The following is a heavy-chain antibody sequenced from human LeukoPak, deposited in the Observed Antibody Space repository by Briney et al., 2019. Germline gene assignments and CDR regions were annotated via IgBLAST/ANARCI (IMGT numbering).Heavy chain of an antibody. Sequence: GESLKISCKGSGYSFTTYWIGWVRQMPGKGLEWMGTIYPGASGTRYSPSFQGQVTISADKSISTAYLQWSSLKASDTAMYYCARPTGLRFFDYWGQGTLVTVSS. CDR3: ARPTGLRFFDY. V-gene: IGHV5-51*01. CDR1: GYSFTTYW. J-gene: IGHJ4*02. CDR2: IYPGASGT. D-gene: IGHD4-11*01.